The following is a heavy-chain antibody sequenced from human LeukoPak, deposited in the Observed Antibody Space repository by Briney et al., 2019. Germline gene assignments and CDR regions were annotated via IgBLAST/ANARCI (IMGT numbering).Heavy chain of an antibody. Sequence: GGSLRLSCAAPGFTFSSYAMSWVRQAPGKGLEWVSAISGSGGSTYYADSVKGRFTISRDDAENTAYLQMNSLKTEDTAVYYCTRLSGDNWNYGGNFDSWGQGTLVTVSS. V-gene: IGHV3-23*01. CDR3: TRLSGDNWNYGGNFDS. D-gene: IGHD1-7*01. CDR2: ISGSGGST. J-gene: IGHJ4*02. CDR1: GFTFSSYA.